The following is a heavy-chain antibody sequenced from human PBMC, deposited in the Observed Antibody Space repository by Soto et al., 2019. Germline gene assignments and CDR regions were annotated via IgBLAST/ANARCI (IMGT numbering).Heavy chain of an antibody. CDR1: GFTFSSYA. V-gene: IGHV3-23*01. CDR3: AKSKEYCSSTSCYAELDY. CDR2: ISGSGGST. D-gene: IGHD2-2*01. J-gene: IGHJ4*02. Sequence: GGSLRLSCAASGFTFSSYAMSWVRQAPGKGLEWVSAISGSGGSTYYADSVKGRFTISRDNSKNTLYLQMNSLRAEDTAVYYCAKSKEYCSSTSCYAELDYWGQGTLVTVSS.